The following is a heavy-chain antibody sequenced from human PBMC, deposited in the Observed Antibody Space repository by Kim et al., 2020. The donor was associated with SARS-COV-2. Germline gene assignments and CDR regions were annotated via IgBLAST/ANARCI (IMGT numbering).Heavy chain of an antibody. CDR1: GFTFSSYA. CDR2: ISGSGGST. CDR3: AKIPFEGLAVAGNRDY. J-gene: IGHJ4*02. Sequence: GGSLRLSCAASGFTFSSYAMSWVRQAPGKGLEWVSAISGSGGSTYYADSVKGRFTISRDNSKNTLYLQMNSLRAEDTAVYYCAKIPFEGLAVAGNRDYWGQGTLVTVSS. D-gene: IGHD6-19*01. V-gene: IGHV3-23*01.